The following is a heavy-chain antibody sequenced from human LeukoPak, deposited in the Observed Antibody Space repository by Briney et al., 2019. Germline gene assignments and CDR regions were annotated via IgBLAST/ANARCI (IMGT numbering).Heavy chain of an antibody. D-gene: IGHD2-2*01. J-gene: IGHJ6*02. CDR2: ISGSGGST. V-gene: IGHV3-23*01. CDR1: GFTFSSYA. CDR3: AKSPGYCSGTSCYYYYGMDV. Sequence: GGSLRLSCAASGFTFSSYAMSWVRQAPGKGLEWVSAISGSGGSTYYADSVKGRFTISRDNSKNTLYLQMNSLRAEDTAVYYCAKSPGYCSGTSCYYYYGMDVWGQGTTVTVSS.